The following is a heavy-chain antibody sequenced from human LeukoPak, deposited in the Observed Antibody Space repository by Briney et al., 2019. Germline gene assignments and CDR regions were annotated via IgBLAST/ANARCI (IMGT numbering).Heavy chain of an antibody. CDR3: ARDWGYYYYYGMDV. V-gene: IGHV3-33*01. CDR2: IWNDGSYK. J-gene: IGHJ6*02. D-gene: IGHD3-16*01. Sequence: GRSLRLSCAASGFTFSRYGIHWVRQAPGKGLEWVAVIWNDGSYKYYADSVKGRFSISRDNSKNTLYLQMNSLRAEDTAVYYCARDWGYYYYYGMDVWGQGTTVTVSS. CDR1: GFTFSRYG.